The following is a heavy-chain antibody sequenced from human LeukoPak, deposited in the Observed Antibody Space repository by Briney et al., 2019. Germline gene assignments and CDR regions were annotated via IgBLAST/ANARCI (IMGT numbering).Heavy chain of an antibody. Sequence: GGSLRLSCAASGFTFSSYSMSWVRQAPGKGLERVSGTSDRGDYTYCADSVKGRFTISRDNSKNTLYLQMNSLRAEDTAVYYCARESSSSWYFDYWGQGTLVTVSS. CDR2: TSDRGDYT. CDR1: GFTFSSYS. D-gene: IGHD6-13*01. J-gene: IGHJ4*02. CDR3: ARESSSSWYFDY. V-gene: IGHV3-23*01.